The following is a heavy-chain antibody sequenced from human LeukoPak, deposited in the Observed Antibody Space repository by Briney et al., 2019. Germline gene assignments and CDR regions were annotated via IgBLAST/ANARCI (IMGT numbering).Heavy chain of an antibody. Sequence: GASVKVSCKASGYAFTGYYMHWVRQAPGQGLEWMGWINPNSGGTNYAQKFQGRVTMTRDTSISTAYMELSRLRSDDTAVYYCARARSYYDFWSGYPPFDYWGQGTLVTVSS. J-gene: IGHJ4*02. CDR1: GYAFTGYY. D-gene: IGHD3-3*01. CDR3: ARARSYYDFWSGYPPFDY. V-gene: IGHV1-2*02. CDR2: INPNSGGT.